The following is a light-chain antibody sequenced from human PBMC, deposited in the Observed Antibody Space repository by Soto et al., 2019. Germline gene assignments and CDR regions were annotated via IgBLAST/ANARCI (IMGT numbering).Light chain of an antibody. CDR2: EVS. J-gene: IGLJ2*01. V-gene: IGLV2-14*03. CDR1: SSDVGGYNY. Sequence: QSALTQPASVSGSPGQSISISCTGSSSDVGGYNYVSWYQQHPGKAPKLMIYEVSNRPSGVSYRVSGSRSGNTASLTISGLQAEDEADYYCGSYTSSSTHVIFGGGTKVTVL. CDR3: GSYTSSSTHVI.